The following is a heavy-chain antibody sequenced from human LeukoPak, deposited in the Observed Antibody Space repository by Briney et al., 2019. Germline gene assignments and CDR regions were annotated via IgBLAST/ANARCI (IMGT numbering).Heavy chain of an antibody. CDR2: IWYDGSNQ. Sequence: PGGSLRLSCAASGLRFRNYGMHWVRQAPGKGLEWVAVIWYDGSNQYYVDSVKGRFTVSRDNAKSTLYLQMNSLRAEDTAVYYCATDRNSGKYYDYWGQGTLVTVSS. CDR1: GLRFRNYG. V-gene: IGHV3-33*01. J-gene: IGHJ4*02. CDR3: ATDRNSGKYYDY. D-gene: IGHD1-26*01.